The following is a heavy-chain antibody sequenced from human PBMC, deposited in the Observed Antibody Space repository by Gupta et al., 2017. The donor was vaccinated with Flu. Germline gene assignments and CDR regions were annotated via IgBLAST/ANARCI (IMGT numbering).Heavy chain of an antibody. CDR2: IRSKAYGGTT. J-gene: IGHJ3*02. D-gene: IGHD2-21*02. CDR3: TRDRSRGGDPNAFDI. V-gene: IGHV3-49*04. CDR1: GFTFGDYA. Sequence: EVQLVESGGGLVQPGRSLRLSCTASGFTFGDYAMSWVRQAPGKGLEWVGFIRSKAYGGTTEYAASVKGRFTISRVDSKSIAYMQMKRLKTEDTAVYYCTRDRSRGGDPNAFDIGGQGTMVTVSS.